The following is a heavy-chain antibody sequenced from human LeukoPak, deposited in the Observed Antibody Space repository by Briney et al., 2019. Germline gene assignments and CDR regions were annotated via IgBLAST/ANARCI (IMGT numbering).Heavy chain of an antibody. CDR2: IKQDGSEK. J-gene: IGHJ4*02. CDR3: ARDGIKQWLVLNDY. CDR1: GFTFSTYW. D-gene: IGHD6-19*01. Sequence: PGGSLRLSCVASGFTFSTYWMSWVRQAPGKGLEWVANIKQDGSEKYYVDSVKGRFTISRDNAKNSLYLQMNSLRAEDTAVYYCARDGIKQWLVLNDYWGQGTLVTVSS. V-gene: IGHV3-7*04.